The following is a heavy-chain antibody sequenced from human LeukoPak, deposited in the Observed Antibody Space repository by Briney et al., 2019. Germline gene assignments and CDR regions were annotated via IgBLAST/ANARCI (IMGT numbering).Heavy chain of an antibody. D-gene: IGHD6-13*01. CDR1: GYTFTGYY. CDR2: INPNSGGT. CDR3: GLIVAAGIYYFDY. Sequence: GASVKVSCKASGYTFTGYYMHWVRQAPGQGLEWMGRINPNSGGTNYAQKFQGRVTMTRDTSISTAYMELSRLRSDDTAVYYCGLIVAAGIYYFDYWGQGTLVTVSS. V-gene: IGHV1-2*06. J-gene: IGHJ4*02.